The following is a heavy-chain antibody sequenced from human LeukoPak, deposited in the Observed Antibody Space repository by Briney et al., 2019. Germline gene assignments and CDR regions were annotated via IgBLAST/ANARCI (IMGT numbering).Heavy chain of an antibody. V-gene: IGHV3-33*01. CDR3: AREYCSGGSCYSGFLPVY. CDR1: GFTFSSYG. D-gene: IGHD2-15*01. Sequence: PGGSLRLSCAASGFTFSSYGMHWVRQAPGKGLEWVAVIWYDGSNKYYADSVKGRFTISGDNSKNTLYLQMNSLRAEDTAVYYCAREYCSGGSCYSGFLPVYWGQGTLVTVSS. J-gene: IGHJ4*02. CDR2: IWYDGSNK.